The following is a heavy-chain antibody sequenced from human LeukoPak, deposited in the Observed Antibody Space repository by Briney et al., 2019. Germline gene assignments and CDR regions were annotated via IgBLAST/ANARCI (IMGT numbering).Heavy chain of an antibody. Sequence: GGSLRLSCAASGFTFSSYAMNWVRQAPGKGLEWVSAVSGSGDNTYYADSLKGRFTISRDNSKNALYLQLNSLRAEDTAVYYCATGYCSSTSCRRDYWGQGTLVTVSS. D-gene: IGHD2-2*01. V-gene: IGHV3-23*01. CDR1: GFTFSSYA. CDR2: VSGSGDNT. CDR3: ATGYCSSTSCRRDY. J-gene: IGHJ4*02.